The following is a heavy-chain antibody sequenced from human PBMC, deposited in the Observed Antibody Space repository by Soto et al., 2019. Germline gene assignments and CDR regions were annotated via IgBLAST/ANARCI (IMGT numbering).Heavy chain of an antibody. Sequence: SETLSLTCTVSGGSISSYYWSWIRQPPGKGLEWIGYIYYSGSTNYNPSLKSRVTISVDTSKNQFSLKLSSVTAADTAVYYCARVVVVPAAITYYYGMDVWGQGTTVTVSS. J-gene: IGHJ6*02. CDR2: IYYSGST. CDR1: GGSISSYY. CDR3: ARVVVVPAAITYYYGMDV. V-gene: IGHV4-59*01. D-gene: IGHD2-2*01.